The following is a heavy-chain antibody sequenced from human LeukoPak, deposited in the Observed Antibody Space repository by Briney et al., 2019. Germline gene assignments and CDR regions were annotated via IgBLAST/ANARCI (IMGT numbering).Heavy chain of an antibody. Sequence: GGSLRLSCAASGFSFNTYWMSWVRQAPGKGLEWVANIKQDGSQKYYVDSVKGRFTISRDNAKNSLYLQMNSRRAEDTAVYYCASHHGCRHDYWGQGTLGTVSA. CDR2: IKQDGSQK. V-gene: IGHV3-7*01. CDR3: ASHHGCRHDY. D-gene: IGHD1-14*01. J-gene: IGHJ4*02. CDR1: GFSFNTYW.